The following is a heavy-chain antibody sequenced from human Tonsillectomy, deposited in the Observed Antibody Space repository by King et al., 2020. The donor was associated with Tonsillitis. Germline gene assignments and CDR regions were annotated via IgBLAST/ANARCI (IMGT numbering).Heavy chain of an antibody. J-gene: IGHJ4*02. CDR2: IRYDGRNK. CDR1: GFSFRSYG. D-gene: IGHD2-8*01. V-gene: IGHV3-30*02. CDR3: AKEEYCTDGVCFNFDY. Sequence: VQLVESGGGVVQPGGSLRLSCAASGFSFRSYGMHWVRQAPGKGLEWVEFIRYDGRNKDYADSVKGRLTISRDNSKNTLYLQMDSLRAEDTAVYFCAKEEYCTDGVCFNFDYWGQGSLVTVSS.